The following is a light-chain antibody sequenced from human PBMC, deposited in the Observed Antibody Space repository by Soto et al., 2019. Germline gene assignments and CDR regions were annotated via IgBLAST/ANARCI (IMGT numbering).Light chain of an antibody. CDR2: GAS. V-gene: IGKV3-20*01. Sequence: EIVLTQSPGTLSLSPGERATLSYRASQSVSSSYLAWYQQKPGQAPSLLMYGASSRATGIPDRFSGSGSGTDFTLTISRLEPEDFAVYYCQQYGSAPWTFGQGTKVDIK. CDR3: QQYGSAPWT. J-gene: IGKJ1*01. CDR1: QSVSSSY.